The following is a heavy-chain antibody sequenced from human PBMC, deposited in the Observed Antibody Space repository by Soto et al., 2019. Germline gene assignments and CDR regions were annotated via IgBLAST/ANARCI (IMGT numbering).Heavy chain of an antibody. J-gene: IGHJ4*02. V-gene: IGHV3-30*18. CDR3: AKDPTYYDFWSGYYTGTMRENYFDY. Sequence: GGSLRLSCAASGFTFSSYGMHWVRQAPGKGLEWVAVISYDGSNKYYADSVKGRFTISRDNSKNTLYLQMNSLRAEDTAVYYCAKDPTYYDFWSGYYTGTMRENYFDYWGQGTLVTVSS. D-gene: IGHD3-3*01. CDR2: ISYDGSNK. CDR1: GFTFSSYG.